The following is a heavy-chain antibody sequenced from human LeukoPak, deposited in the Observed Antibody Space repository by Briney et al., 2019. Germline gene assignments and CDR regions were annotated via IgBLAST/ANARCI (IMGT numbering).Heavy chain of an antibody. J-gene: IGHJ5*02. CDR3: ARVPGGYYETSGYLRVLGYFDP. Sequence: GASVKVSCKASGYTFTTYDINWVRQAPGQGLEWMGWMSPSSGNTGYAQKFQGRVTMTRDTSISTAYMELSSLRSEDTAVYYCARVPGGYYETSGYLRVLGYFDPWGQGTLVTVPS. CDR1: GYTFTTYD. V-gene: IGHV1-8*01. D-gene: IGHD3-22*01. CDR2: MSPSSGNT.